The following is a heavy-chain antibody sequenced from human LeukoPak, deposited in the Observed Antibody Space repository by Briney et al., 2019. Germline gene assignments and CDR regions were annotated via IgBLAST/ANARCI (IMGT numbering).Heavy chain of an antibody. CDR3: ARGGISDSSGYLDRFFDY. D-gene: IGHD3-22*01. CDR2: INHSGST. Sequence: PSETLSLTCAVYGGSFSGYYWSWIRQPPGKGLEWIGEINHSGSTNYNPSLKSRVTISVDTSKNQFSLRLSSVTAADTAVYYCARGGISDSSGYLDRFFDYWGQGTLVTVSS. J-gene: IGHJ4*02. CDR1: GGSFSGYY. V-gene: IGHV4-34*01.